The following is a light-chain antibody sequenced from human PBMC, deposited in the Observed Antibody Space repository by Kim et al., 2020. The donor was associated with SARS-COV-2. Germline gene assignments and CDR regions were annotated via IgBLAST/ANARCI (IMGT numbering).Light chain of an antibody. CDR3: ASYAGSNNLV. Sequence: QSALTQPHSASGSPGQSVTISCTGTSSDVGAYNYVSWYQQHPGKAPKLMIYEVSKRPSGVPGRFSGSKSGNTASLTVSGLQADDEADYYCASYAGSNNLVFGGGTQLTVL. J-gene: IGLJ3*02. V-gene: IGLV2-8*01. CDR2: EVS. CDR1: SSDVGAYNY.